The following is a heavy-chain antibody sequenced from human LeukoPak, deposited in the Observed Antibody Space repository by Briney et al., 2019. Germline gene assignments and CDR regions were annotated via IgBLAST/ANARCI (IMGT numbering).Heavy chain of an antibody. CDR3: ARENTDSSGFNWFDP. J-gene: IGHJ5*02. Sequence: ASVKVSCKASGYTFTSYGISWVRQAPGQGLEWMGWISAYNGNTNYAQKLQGRVTMTTDTSTSTAYMELRSLRSDDTAVYYCARENTDSSGFNWFDPWGQGTLVTVSS. CDR2: ISAYNGNT. D-gene: IGHD3-22*01. V-gene: IGHV1-18*01. CDR1: GYTFTSYG.